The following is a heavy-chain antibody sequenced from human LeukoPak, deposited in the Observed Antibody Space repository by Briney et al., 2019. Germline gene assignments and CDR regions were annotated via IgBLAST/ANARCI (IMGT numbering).Heavy chain of an antibody. J-gene: IGHJ3*02. CDR1: GGSFSGYY. CDR3: ARYSDGSGWAAFDT. CDR2: INHSGST. D-gene: IGHD3-22*01. V-gene: IGHV4-34*01. Sequence: SETLSLTCAVYGGSFSGYYWSWIRQPPGKGLEWIGEINHSGSTNYNPSLKSRVTISVDTSKNQFSLKLSSVTAADTAVYYCARYSDGSGWAAFDTWGQGTVATVSS.